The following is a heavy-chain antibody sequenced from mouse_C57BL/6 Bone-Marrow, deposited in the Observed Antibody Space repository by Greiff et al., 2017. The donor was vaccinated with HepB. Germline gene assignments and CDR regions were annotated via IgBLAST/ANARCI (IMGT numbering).Heavy chain of an antibody. J-gene: IGHJ4*01. Sequence: QVQLKESGAELARPGASVKLSCKASGYTFTSYGISWVKQRTGQGLEWIGEIYPRSGNTYYNEKFKGKATLTADKSSSTAYMELRSLTSEDSAVYFCAREGDPYYGSSCAMDYWGQGTSVTVSS. CDR1: GYTFTSYG. CDR2: IYPRSGNT. D-gene: IGHD1-1*01. CDR3: AREGDPYYGSSCAMDY. V-gene: IGHV1-81*01.